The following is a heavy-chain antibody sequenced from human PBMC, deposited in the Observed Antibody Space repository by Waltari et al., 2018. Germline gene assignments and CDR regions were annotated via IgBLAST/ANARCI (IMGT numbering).Heavy chain of an antibody. CDR3: ARPANDAFDI. CDR2: ISSSSSYI. D-gene: IGHD2-2*01. CDR1: GFTCSSSS. V-gene: IGHV3-21*01. J-gene: IGHJ3*02. Sequence: EVQLVESGGGLVKPGGSLSLSCAASGFTCSSSSMNWVRQAPGKGLEWVSSISSSSSYIYYADSVKGRFTISRDNAKNSLYLQMNSLRAEDTAVYYCARPANDAFDIWGQGTMVTVSS.